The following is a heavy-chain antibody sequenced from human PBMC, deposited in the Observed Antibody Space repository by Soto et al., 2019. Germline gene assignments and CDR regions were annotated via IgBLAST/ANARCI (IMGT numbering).Heavy chain of an antibody. Sequence: QVQLVESGGGVVQPGRSLRLSCAASGFIFSNYVMYWVRQAPGKGLEWVSFMSYDGTTKYYADSVKGRFPISRDNSTNTLYLQMNSLRPEDTAVYSCATQVLWSRYFDYWGQGTLVTVSS. J-gene: IGHJ4*02. CDR2: MSYDGTTK. V-gene: IGHV3-30-3*01. CDR3: ATQVLWSRYFDY. CDR1: GFIFSNYV. D-gene: IGHD2-15*01.